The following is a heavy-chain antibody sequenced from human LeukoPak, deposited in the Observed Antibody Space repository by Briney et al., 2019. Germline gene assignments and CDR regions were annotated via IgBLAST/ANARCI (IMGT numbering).Heavy chain of an antibody. D-gene: IGHD3-3*01. CDR3: ASGGTYYDFWSGTKFDY. V-gene: IGHV1-69*01. J-gene: IGHJ4*02. CDR2: ILPIFGTA. Sequence: SVKVSCKASGGTFSSYAISWVRQAPGQGLEWMGGILPIFGTANYAQKFQGRVTITADESTSTAYMELSSLRSEDTAVYYCASGGTYYDFWSGTKFDYWGQGTLVTVSS. CDR1: GGTFSSYA.